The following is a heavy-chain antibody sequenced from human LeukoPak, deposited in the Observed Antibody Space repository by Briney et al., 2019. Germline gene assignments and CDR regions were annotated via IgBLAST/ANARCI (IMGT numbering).Heavy chain of an antibody. D-gene: IGHD6-19*01. CDR2: INPNSGGT. V-gene: IGHV1-2*02. CDR1: GYTFTGYH. J-gene: IGHJ4*02. CDR3: ARDLGIAVAGPENDY. Sequence: ASVKVSCKASGYTFTGYHMHWVRQAPGQGLEWMGWINPNSGGTNYAQKFQGRVTMTRDTSISTAYMELSRLRSDDTAVYYCARDLGIAVAGPENDYWGQGTLVTVSS.